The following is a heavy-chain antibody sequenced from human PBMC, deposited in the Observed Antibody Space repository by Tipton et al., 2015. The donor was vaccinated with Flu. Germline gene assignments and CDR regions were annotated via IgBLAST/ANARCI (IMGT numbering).Heavy chain of an antibody. V-gene: IGHV4-61*02. D-gene: IGHD1-14*01. CDR1: GGSISSGSYY. CDR3: AGGRHNAFDV. CDR2: IYTSGST. J-gene: IGHJ3*01. Sequence: TLSLTCTVSGGSISSGSYYWSWIRQPAGKGLEWIGRIYTSGSTNYNPSLKSRVTISVDTSKNQFSLKLSSVTAADTAVYYCAGGRHNAFDVWGPGTTVIVSS.